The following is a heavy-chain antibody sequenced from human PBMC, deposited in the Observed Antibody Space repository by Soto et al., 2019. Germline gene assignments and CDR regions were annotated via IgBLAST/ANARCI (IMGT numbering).Heavy chain of an antibody. CDR1: GYTFISYY. CDR3: ARAWVVVTAPDY. D-gene: IGHD2-21*02. Sequence: ASVKVSCKASGYTFISYYMHWVRQAPGQRLEWMGWINAGNGNTKYSQKFQGRVTITRDTSASTAYMELSSLRSEDTAVYYCARAWVVVTAPDYWGQGTLVTVSS. V-gene: IGHV1-3*01. CDR2: INAGNGNT. J-gene: IGHJ4*02.